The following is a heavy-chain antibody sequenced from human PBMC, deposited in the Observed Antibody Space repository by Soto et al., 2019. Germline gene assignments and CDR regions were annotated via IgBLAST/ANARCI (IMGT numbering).Heavy chain of an antibody. CDR2: INAGNGNT. CDR3: ARVTNGDYYIKEGFDP. D-gene: IGHD4-17*01. Sequence: QVQLVQSGAEVKKPGASVKVSCKASGYTFTSYAMHWVRQAPGQRLEWMGGINAGNGNTKYSQKFQGRVTITRDTSARTAYMELSSLRSEDTAVYYCARVTNGDYYIKEGFDPWGQGTLVTVSS. V-gene: IGHV1-3*01. J-gene: IGHJ5*02. CDR1: GYTFTSYA.